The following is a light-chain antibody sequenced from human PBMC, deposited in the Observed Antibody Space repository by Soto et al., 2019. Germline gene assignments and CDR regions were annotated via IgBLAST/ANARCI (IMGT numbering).Light chain of an antibody. CDR2: EVS. J-gene: IGLJ1*01. V-gene: IGLV2-14*01. Sequence: QSALAQPASVSGSPGQSITISCTGTSSDVGGYKYVSWYQQQPGRAPKLILYEVSNRPSGVAHRFSGSKSGNTASLTISGLQAEDEADYYCSSFTSRITDVFGTGTKVTVL. CDR1: SSDVGGYKY. CDR3: SSFTSRITDV.